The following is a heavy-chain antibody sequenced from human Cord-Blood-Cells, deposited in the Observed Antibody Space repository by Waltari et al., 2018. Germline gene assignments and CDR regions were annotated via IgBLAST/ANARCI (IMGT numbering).Heavy chain of an antibody. CDR2: IYYSGST. J-gene: IGHJ4*02. CDR1: GGSISSSSYY. D-gene: IGHD3-16*01. CDR3: ARHGPTRPASWGDY. Sequence: QLQLQESGPGLVKPSETLSLTCTVYGGSISSSSYYWGWIRQPPGKGLEWIGSIYYSGSTYYNPSLKSRVTISVDTSKNQFSLKLSSVTAADTAVYYCARHGPTRPASWGDYWGQGTLVTVSS. V-gene: IGHV4-39*01.